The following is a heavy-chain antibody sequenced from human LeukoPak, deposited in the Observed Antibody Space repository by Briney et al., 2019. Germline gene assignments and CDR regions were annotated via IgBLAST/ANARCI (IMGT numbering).Heavy chain of an antibody. V-gene: IGHV4-34*01. CDR1: GGSFSGYY. J-gene: IGHJ4*02. CDR2: INHSGST. CDR3: ASARDLDY. D-gene: IGHD5-24*01. Sequence: PSETLSLTCAVYGGSFSGYYWSWIRQPPGKGLEWIGEINHSGSTNYNPSLKSRVTISVDTSKNQFSLKLSSVTAADTAVYHCASARDLDYWGQGTLVTVSS.